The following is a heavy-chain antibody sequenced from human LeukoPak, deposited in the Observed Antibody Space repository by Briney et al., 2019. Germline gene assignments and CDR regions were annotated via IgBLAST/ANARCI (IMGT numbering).Heavy chain of an antibody. CDR1: GGSISSSSYY. D-gene: IGHD1-1*01. CDR2: IYYSGST. J-gene: IGHJ6*03. Sequence: NTSETLSLTCTVSGGSISSSSYYWGWIRQPPGKGLEWIGSIYYSGSTYYNPSLKSRVTISVDTSKNQFSLKLSSVTAADTAVYYCARSRPYYYYYYMDVWGKGTTVTVSS. CDR3: ARSRPYYYYYYMDV. V-gene: IGHV4-39*07.